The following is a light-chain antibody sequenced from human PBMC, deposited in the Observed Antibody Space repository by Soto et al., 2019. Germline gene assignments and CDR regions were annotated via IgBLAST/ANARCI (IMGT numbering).Light chain of an antibody. J-gene: IGKJ5*01. CDR2: ATS. V-gene: IGKV1-12*01. CDR1: QGIGSW. CDR3: QQANSFPIT. Sequence: DIQMTQSPSSVSASVEDRVTITCRASQGIGSWLAWYQQKPGKDPKLLIYATSRLQSGVPSRFSGSGSGTDFTLSISSLQPEDCAIYFCQQANSFPITFGQGTRLEIK.